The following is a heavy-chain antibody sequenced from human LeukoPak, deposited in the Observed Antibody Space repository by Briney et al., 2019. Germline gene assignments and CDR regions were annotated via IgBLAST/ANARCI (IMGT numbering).Heavy chain of an antibody. Sequence: SETLSLTCAVSGYSISSGYYWGWIRQPPGKGLEWIGSIYHSGSTYYNPSLKSRVAISVDTSKDQFSLKLSSVTAADTAVYYCARDLIAVAAFDYWGQGTLVTVSS. CDR1: GYSISSGYY. D-gene: IGHD6-19*01. V-gene: IGHV4-38-2*02. J-gene: IGHJ4*02. CDR3: ARDLIAVAAFDY. CDR2: IYHSGST.